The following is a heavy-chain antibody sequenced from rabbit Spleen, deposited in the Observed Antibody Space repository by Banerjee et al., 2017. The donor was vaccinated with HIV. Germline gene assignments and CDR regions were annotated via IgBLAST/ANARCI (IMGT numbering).Heavy chain of an antibody. CDR3: ARDLVVAIGWNFNL. CDR1: GFSFNNRYY. V-gene: IGHV1S40*01. Sequence: QSLEESGGGLVQPEGSLTLTCTASGFSFNNRYYMCWVRQAPGKGLEWIGCITTGSGSTYYASWAKGRFTISKTSSTTVTLQMTSLTAADTATYFCARDLVVAIGWNFNLWGPGTLVTVS. J-gene: IGHJ4*01. D-gene: IGHD3-3*01. CDR2: ITTGSGST.